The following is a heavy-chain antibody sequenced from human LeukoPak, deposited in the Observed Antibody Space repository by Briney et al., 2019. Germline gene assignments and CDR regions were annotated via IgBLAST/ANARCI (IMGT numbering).Heavy chain of an antibody. Sequence: GGSLRLSCVASGFTFSDYWMHWVRQVPGKGLVWVSRINSDGGTSNYADSVKGRFTISRDNAKHTVYLQMNSLRGEGAAVYYCTRVDIRGYRSFYHYYGMDVWGQGTTVTVSS. D-gene: IGHD3-22*01. J-gene: IGHJ6*02. CDR2: INSDGGTS. CDR3: TRVDIRGYRSFYHYYGMDV. CDR1: GFTFSDYW. V-gene: IGHV3-74*01.